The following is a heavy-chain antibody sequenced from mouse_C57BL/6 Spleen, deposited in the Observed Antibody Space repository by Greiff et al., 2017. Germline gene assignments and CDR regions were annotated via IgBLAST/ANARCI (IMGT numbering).Heavy chain of an antibody. CDR2: IDPSDSET. Sequence: QVQLKQPGAELVRPGSSVKLSCKASGYTFTSYWMHWVKQRPIQGLEWIGNIDPSDSETHYNQKFKDKATLTVDKSSSTAYMQLSGLTSEDSAVYYCALGGTTDYFDYWGQGTTLTVSS. D-gene: IGHD1-1*01. CDR3: ALGGTTDYFDY. J-gene: IGHJ2*01. V-gene: IGHV1-52*01. CDR1: GYTFTSYW.